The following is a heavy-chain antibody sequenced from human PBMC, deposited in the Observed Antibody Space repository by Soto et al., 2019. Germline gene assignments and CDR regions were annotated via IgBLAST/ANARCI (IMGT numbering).Heavy chain of an antibody. CDR1: GYTFSDYY. D-gene: IGHD1-1*01. CDR2: INPNSGGT. J-gene: IGHJ4*02. CDR3: AREPATAKPEGVDF. Sequence: RASVKVSCKASGYTFSDYYIHWVRQAPGQGLEWMGWINPNSGGTKYAPKFQGGVTMTRDTSITTAYMELSRLRSGDTAVYYCAREPATAKPEGVDFWGRGTLVTVSS. V-gene: IGHV1-2*02.